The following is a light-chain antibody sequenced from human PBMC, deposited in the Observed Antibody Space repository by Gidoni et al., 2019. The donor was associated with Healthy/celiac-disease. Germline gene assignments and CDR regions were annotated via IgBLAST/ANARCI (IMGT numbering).Light chain of an antibody. Sequence: ESVLTQSPGTLSLSPGERATLSCRASQSDSSSYLAWYQQKPGQAPRLLIYGASSRATGIPDRFSGSGSGTDFTLTISRLEPEDFAVYYCQQYGSSPTTFGPGTKVEIK. CDR1: QSDSSSY. CDR2: GAS. J-gene: IGKJ3*01. CDR3: QQYGSSPTT. V-gene: IGKV3-20*01.